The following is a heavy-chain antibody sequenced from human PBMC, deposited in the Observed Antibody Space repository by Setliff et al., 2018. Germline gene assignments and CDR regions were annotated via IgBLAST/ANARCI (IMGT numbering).Heavy chain of an antibody. D-gene: IGHD3-16*01. J-gene: IGHJ4*02. CDR1: GFSFSRHW. CDR2: IKQDGSEK. CDR3: ARGPTYSHDYPD. Sequence: GGSLRLSCVVSGFSFSRHWMSWVRQAPGKGLEWVADIKQDGSEKNYVDSVKGRFTISRDNAKNSLYLQMNSLRAEDTAVYYCARGPTYSHDYPDWGQGTLVTVSS. V-gene: IGHV3-7*03.